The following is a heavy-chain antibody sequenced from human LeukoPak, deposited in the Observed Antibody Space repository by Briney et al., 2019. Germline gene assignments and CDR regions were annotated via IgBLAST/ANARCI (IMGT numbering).Heavy chain of an antibody. CDR2: IYYSGST. Sequence: SETLSLTCTVSGGSISSGGYYWNWIRQHPGKGLEWIGYIYYSGSTYYNPSLKSRVTISVDTSKNQFSLKLSSVTAADTAVYYCAGTTVTHFDYWGQGTLVTVSS. V-gene: IGHV4-31*03. CDR1: GGSISSGGYY. CDR3: AGTTVTHFDY. D-gene: IGHD4-17*01. J-gene: IGHJ4*02.